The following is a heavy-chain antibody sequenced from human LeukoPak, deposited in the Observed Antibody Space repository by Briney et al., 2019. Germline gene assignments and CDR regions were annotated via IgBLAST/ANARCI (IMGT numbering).Heavy chain of an antibody. CDR3: ARDRDVLLWFGDTYYFHY. D-gene: IGHD3-10*01. J-gene: IGHJ4*02. CDR2: INPNSGGT. Sequence: ASVKVSCKASGYTFTGYYMHWVRQAPGQGLEWMGRINPNSGGTNYAQKFQGRVTMTRDTSISTAYMELSRLRSDDTAVYYCARDRDVLLWFGDTYYFHYWGQGTLVTVSS. CDR1: GYTFTGYY. V-gene: IGHV1-2*06.